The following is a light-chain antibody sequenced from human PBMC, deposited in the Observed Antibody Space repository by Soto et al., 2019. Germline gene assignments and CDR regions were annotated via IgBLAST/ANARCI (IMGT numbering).Light chain of an antibody. CDR1: QSVSSSY. CDR3: QQYGSSPPFT. J-gene: IGKJ3*01. Sequence: EIVLTQSPVTLSLSPGERATLSCRASQSVSSSYLAWYQQKPGQAPRLLIYGASSRATGIPDRFSGSGSGTAFTLTISRLEPADFAVYYCQQYGSSPPFTFGPGTKVEIK. V-gene: IGKV3-20*01. CDR2: GAS.